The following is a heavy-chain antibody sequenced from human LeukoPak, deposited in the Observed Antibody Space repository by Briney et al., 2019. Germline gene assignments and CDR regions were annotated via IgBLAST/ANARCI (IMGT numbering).Heavy chain of an antibody. J-gene: IGHJ4*02. D-gene: IGHD2-2*01. Sequence: PGGSLRLSCAASGFTFSGYSMNWVRQAPGKGLEWVSSISSSSSYIYYADSVKGRFTISRDNAKNSLYLQMNSLRAEDTAVYYCARERGYCSSTSCYSDYWGQGTLVTVSS. V-gene: IGHV3-21*01. CDR2: ISSSSSYI. CDR1: GFTFSGYS. CDR3: ARERGYCSSTSCYSDY.